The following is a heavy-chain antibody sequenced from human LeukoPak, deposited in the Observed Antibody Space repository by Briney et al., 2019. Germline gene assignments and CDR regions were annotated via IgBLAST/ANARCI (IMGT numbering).Heavy chain of an antibody. CDR2: ISGSGGGT. V-gene: IGHV3-23*01. Sequence: GGSLRLSSAASGVTFSFSSYAMSWVRQAPGKGLEWVSAISGSGGGTYYADSVKGRFTISRDNSKNTLYLQMNSLRAEDTAVYYCAKEGSIMITFGGVIAHWYFDLWGRGTLVTVSS. CDR3: AKEGSIMITFGGVIAHWYFDL. CDR1: GVTFSFSSYA. D-gene: IGHD3-16*02. J-gene: IGHJ2*01.